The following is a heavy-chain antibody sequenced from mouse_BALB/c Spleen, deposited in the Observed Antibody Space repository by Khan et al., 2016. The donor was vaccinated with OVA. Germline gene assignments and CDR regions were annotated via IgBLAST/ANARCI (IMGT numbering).Heavy chain of an antibody. CDR3: ARFGNHWYFDV. CDR1: GYTFSTYW. V-gene: IGHV1-9*01. Sequence: QVQLQQSGAELMKPGASMKISCKATGYTFSTYWTEWVKQRPGHGLEWIGEILPGRGSTNYNEKFKGKATFTADTSSNTAHMHLSSLTSEVSAVYYCARFGNHWYFDVWGAGTTVTVSS. CDR2: ILPGRGST. D-gene: IGHD2-1*01. J-gene: IGHJ1*01.